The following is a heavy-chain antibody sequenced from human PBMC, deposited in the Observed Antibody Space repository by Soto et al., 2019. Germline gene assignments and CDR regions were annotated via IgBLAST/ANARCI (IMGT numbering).Heavy chain of an antibody. D-gene: IGHD6-13*01. CDR2: IYYSGST. CDR1: GGSISSSSYY. J-gene: IGHJ4*02. V-gene: IGHV4-39*01. Sequence: SETLSLTCTVSGGSISSSSYYWGWIRQPPGKGLEWIGSIYYSGSTYYNPSLKSRVTISVDTSKNQFSLKLSSVTAADTAVYYCARGRGYSSSWSIYYFDFWGQGTQVTVSS. CDR3: ARGRGYSSSWSIYYFDF.